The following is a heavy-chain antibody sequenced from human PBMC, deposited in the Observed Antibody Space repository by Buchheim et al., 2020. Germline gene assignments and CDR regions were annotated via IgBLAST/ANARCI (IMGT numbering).Heavy chain of an antibody. V-gene: IGHV3-73*02. J-gene: IGHJ4*02. CDR2: IRGKGNNYAT. CDR1: GFAFSAAA. Sequence: EVQLVESGGGLVQPGESLKLSCVGSGFAFSAAAMHWVRQAPGKGLEWVGHIRGKGNNYATAYSASVKGRFTISRDDSENTVYLQMNSLKIEDTAVYYCTGSSSGYWGRGTL. CDR3: TGSSSGY. D-gene: IGHD6-6*01.